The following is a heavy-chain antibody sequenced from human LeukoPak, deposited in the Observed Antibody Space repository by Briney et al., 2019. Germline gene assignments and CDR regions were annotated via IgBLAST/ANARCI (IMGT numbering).Heavy chain of an antibody. CDR1: GFAFSRSW. CDR2: IQPDGSEQ. D-gene: IGHD6-13*01. Sequence: GGSLRLSCVASGFAFSRSWMSWVRQAPGKGLEWVGNIQPDGSEQYPVDSVKGRFTISRDNSRNSLFLQMSSLRVEDTAVYYCARDRSSWSLYWFDPWGQGTLVTVSS. CDR3: ARDRSSWSLYWFDP. J-gene: IGHJ5*02. V-gene: IGHV3-7*01.